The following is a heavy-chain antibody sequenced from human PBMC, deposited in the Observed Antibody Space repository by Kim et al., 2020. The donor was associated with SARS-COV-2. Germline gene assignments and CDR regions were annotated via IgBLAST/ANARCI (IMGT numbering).Heavy chain of an antibody. CDR2: IIPILGIA. D-gene: IGHD6-6*01. Sequence: SVKVSCKASGGTFSSYAISWVRQAPGQGLEWMGRIIPILGIANYAQKFQGRVTITADKSTSTAYMELSSLRSEDTAVYYCASGGGSSSSFDYWAREPWSPSPQ. J-gene: IGHJ4*02. CDR1: GGTFSSYA. V-gene: IGHV1-69*04. CDR3: ASGGGSSSSFDY.